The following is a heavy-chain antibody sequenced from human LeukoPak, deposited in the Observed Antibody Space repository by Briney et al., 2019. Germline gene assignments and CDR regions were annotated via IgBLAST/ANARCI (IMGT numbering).Heavy chain of an antibody. Sequence: PSETLSLTCTVSGGSISGYYWSWIRQPPGKGLEWIGYIYHSGSTDYNPSLKSRVTISVDTSKSQFSLKLTSVTAADTAVYYCATLTTVVTAYYFDHWGQGTLVTVSS. D-gene: IGHD4-23*01. J-gene: IGHJ4*02. CDR2: IYHSGST. CDR3: ATLTTVVTAYYFDH. V-gene: IGHV4-4*09. CDR1: GGSISGYY.